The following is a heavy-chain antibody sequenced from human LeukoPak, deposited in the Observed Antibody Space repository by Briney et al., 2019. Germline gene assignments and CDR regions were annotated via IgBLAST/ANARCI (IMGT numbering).Heavy chain of an antibody. V-gene: IGHV1-46*01. CDR2: INPSGSST. CDR3: ARDNSVGETAWWFDP. Sequence: ASVKVSCKASGYSFTSYYMHWVRQAPGQGLEWMGLINPSGSSTTYAQKFQGRVTMTRDMFTSTDYMELTSLTSDDTAVYYCARDNSVGETAWWFDPWGQGTLVTVSS. D-gene: IGHD1-26*01. CDR1: GYSFTSYY. J-gene: IGHJ5*02.